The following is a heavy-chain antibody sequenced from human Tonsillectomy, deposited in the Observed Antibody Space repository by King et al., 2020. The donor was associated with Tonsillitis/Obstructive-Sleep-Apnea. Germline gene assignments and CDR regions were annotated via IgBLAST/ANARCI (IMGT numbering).Heavy chain of an antibody. V-gene: IGHV4-31*03. J-gene: IGHJ3*02. CDR1: GASISSGGSF. CDR2: IYFSGSI. D-gene: IGHD2-21*02. Sequence: VQLQESGPGLEKPSQTLSLTCTVSGASISSGGSFWSWIRQHPGKGLEWIGYIYFSGSIYYNPSLKSRIIISVDTSKNQFSLKLSSVTAADTAVYYCARGPHSAFYSGDCFGAFDIWGQGTMVTVSS. CDR3: ARGPHSAFYSGDCFGAFDI.